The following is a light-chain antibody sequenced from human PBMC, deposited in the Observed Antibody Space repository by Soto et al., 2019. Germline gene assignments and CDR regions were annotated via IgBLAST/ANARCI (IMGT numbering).Light chain of an antibody. CDR3: QQYINWHRT. V-gene: IGKV3-15*01. CDR2: GAS. J-gene: IGKJ1*01. CDR1: QSVSSN. Sequence: EIVMTQSPATLSVSPGERATLSCSASQSVSSNLAWYQQKPGQAPRLLIYGASTRAPGIPARFSGSGSGTEFTLTISSLQSEDFAVDYCQQYINWHRTFGQGTKVEIK.